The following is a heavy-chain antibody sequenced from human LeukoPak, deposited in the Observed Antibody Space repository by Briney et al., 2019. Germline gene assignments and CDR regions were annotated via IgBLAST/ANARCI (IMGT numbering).Heavy chain of an antibody. J-gene: IGHJ4*02. CDR1: GFTFSSYA. D-gene: IGHD3-22*01. Sequence: GGSLRLSCAASGFTFSSYAMSWVRQAPGKGLEWVTAISGSGGSTYYADSVKGRFTISRDNSKNTLYLQMNSLRAEDTAVYYCAKDYYYDSSGLIDYWGQGTLVTVSS. V-gene: IGHV3-23*01. CDR3: AKDYYYDSSGLIDY. CDR2: ISGSGGST.